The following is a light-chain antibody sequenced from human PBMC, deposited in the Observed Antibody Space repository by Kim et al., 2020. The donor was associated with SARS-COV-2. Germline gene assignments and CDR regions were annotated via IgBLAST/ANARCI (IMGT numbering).Light chain of an antibody. Sequence: QSVLTQPASVSGSPGQSITISCTGTSSDVGGYNYVSWYQQHPGKAPKLMIYDVSNRPSGVSYRFSGSKSGNTASLTISGLQAEDEADYYCSSYTSSSTLGVVFGGGTQLTVL. CDR3: SSYTSSSTLGVV. CDR1: SSDVGGYNY. V-gene: IGLV2-14*01. CDR2: DVS. J-gene: IGLJ2*01.